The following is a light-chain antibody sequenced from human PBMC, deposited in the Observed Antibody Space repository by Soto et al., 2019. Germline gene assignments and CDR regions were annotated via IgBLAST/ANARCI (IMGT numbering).Light chain of an antibody. Sequence: EIVLTQSPGTLSLSPGERATLSCRASQSVTSNFLAWYQQKPGQAPRLLIYGASSRATAMPDRFSGSGSGTDFTLTISRLEPEDFAVYYCQQFGSSVTFGQGTRLEIK. CDR3: QQFGSSVT. V-gene: IGKV3-20*01. CDR2: GAS. J-gene: IGKJ5*01. CDR1: QSVTSNF.